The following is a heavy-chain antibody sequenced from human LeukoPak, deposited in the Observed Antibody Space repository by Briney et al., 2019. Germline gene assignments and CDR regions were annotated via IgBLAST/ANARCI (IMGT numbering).Heavy chain of an antibody. CDR3: AREKRNYYDSSGYYFDP. CDR2: IYHSGST. J-gene: IGHJ5*02. CDR1: GGSISSGGYY. D-gene: IGHD3-22*01. Sequence: SQTLSLTCTVSGGSISSGGYYWSWIRQPPGKGLEWIGYIYHSGSTYYNPSLKSRVTISVDRSKNQFSLKLSSVTAADTAVYYCAREKRNYYDSSGYYFDPWGQGTLVTVSS. V-gene: IGHV4-30-2*01.